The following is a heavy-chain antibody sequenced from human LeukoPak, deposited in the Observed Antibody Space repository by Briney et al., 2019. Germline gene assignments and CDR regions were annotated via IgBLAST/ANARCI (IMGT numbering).Heavy chain of an antibody. Sequence: GASVKVSCKASGYTFTSYDINWVRQAPGQGLEWMGWINPNSGGTNYAQKFQGRVTMTRDTSISTAYMELSRLRSDDTAVYYCARGYSSGWHYYYYYMDVWGKGTTVTISS. V-gene: IGHV1-2*02. J-gene: IGHJ6*03. D-gene: IGHD6-19*01. CDR1: GYTFTSYD. CDR3: ARGYSSGWHYYYYYMDV. CDR2: INPNSGGT.